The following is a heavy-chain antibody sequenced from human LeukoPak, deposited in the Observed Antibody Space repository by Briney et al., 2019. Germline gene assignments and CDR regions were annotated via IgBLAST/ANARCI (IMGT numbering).Heavy chain of an antibody. CDR1: GASLSSYY. V-gene: IGHV4-59*01. J-gene: IGHJ5*02. Sequence: PSQTLSLTCSVSGASLSSYYWAWLRQSPGKGLEWIGYISDTGKTDSNASLKSRVTISLDTSKNQFSLTLKSVTAADSAVYYCATGYYEPFAAWGPGILVTVSS. CDR2: ISDTGKT. D-gene: IGHD1-26*01. CDR3: ATGYYEPFAA.